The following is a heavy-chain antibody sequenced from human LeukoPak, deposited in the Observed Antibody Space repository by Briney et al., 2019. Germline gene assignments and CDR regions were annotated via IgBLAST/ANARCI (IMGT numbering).Heavy chain of an antibody. CDR3: ARRMVRGDSFDY. J-gene: IGHJ4*02. D-gene: IGHD3-10*01. CDR1: GGSISSGGYY. V-gene: IGHV4-31*03. Sequence: SQTLPLTCTVSGGSISSGGYYWSWIRQHPGKGLEWIGYIFYSGSTNYNPSLKSRLTIPVDTSKNQSSLKLTSVTAADTAVYYCARRMVRGDSFDYWGQGTLVTVSS. CDR2: IFYSGST.